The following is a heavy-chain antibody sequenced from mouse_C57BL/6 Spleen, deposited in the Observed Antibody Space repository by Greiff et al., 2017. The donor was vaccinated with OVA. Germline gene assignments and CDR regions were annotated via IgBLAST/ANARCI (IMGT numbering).Heavy chain of an antibody. CDR1: GYTFTSYW. D-gene: IGHD2-2*01. CDR3: ARFGYDECY. J-gene: IGHJ2*01. CDR2: IDPSDSYT. Sequence: VQLQQPGAELVMPGASVKLSCKASGYTFTSYWMHWVKQRPGQGLEWIGEIDPSDSYTNYNQKFKGKSTLTVDKSSSTAYLQLSSLTSEDSAVYYCARFGYDECYWGKGTTLTVAT. V-gene: IGHV1-69*01.